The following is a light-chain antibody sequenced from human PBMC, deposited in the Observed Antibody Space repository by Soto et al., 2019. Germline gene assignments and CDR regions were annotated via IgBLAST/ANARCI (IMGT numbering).Light chain of an antibody. CDR1: SSNIGSSN. Sequence: QSVLTQPPSASGTPGQRVTISCSGSSSNIGSSNVNWYQQLPGTAPKLLIYTNNQRPSGVPDRFSGSKSGTSASLTISGLQAEDEADYYCCSYTSYSPYVFGTGTKVTVL. V-gene: IGLV1-44*01. CDR2: TNN. J-gene: IGLJ1*01. CDR3: CSYTSYSPYV.